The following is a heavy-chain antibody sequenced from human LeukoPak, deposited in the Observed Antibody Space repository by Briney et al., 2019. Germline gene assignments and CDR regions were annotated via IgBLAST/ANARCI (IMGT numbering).Heavy chain of an antibody. V-gene: IGHV1-24*01. D-gene: IGHD3-22*01. CDR3: ATVSMIVVVITQADLSDAFDI. CDR2: FDPEDGET. J-gene: IGHJ3*02. CDR1: GYTFTSYY. Sequence: AASVKVSCKASGYTFTSYYMHWVRQAPGKGLEWMGGFDPEDGETIYAQKFQGRVTMTEDTSTDTAYMELSSLRSEDTAVYYCATVSMIVVVITQADLSDAFDIWGQGTMVTVSS.